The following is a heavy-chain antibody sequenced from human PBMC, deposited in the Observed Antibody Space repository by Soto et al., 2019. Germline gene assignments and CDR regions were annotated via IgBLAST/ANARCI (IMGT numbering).Heavy chain of an antibody. CDR1: GFRFRDYW. Sequence: PGGSRGLSCSVSGFRFRDYWMSLVRKAPGKGLEWVANIKQDESDKYYVDSVKGRFTISRDNAKNALYLQMNSLRVEDTAVYYCAAYCYTMTCTHFHGYSWGQGTQVTVSS. D-gene: IGHD3-16*02. CDR2: IKQDESDK. V-gene: IGHV3-7*03. CDR3: AAYCYTMTCTHFHGYS. J-gene: IGHJ5*02.